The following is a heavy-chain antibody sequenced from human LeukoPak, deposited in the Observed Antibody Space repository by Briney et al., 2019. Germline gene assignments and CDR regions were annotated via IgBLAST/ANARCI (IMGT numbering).Heavy chain of an antibody. CDR2: ISSNGGST. J-gene: IGHJ2*01. V-gene: IGHV3-64*01. CDR1: GFNFGDYW. CDR3: ARARDDYGGHFDL. Sequence: PGGSPRLSCAASGFNFGDYWMHWVRQAPGKGLEYVSAISSNGGSTYYANSVKGRFTISRDNSKNTLYLQMGSLRAEDMAVYYCARARDDYGGHFDLWGRGTLVTVSS. D-gene: IGHD4-23*01.